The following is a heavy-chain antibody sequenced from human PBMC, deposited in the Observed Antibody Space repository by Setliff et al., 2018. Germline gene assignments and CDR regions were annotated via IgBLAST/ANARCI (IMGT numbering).Heavy chain of an antibody. Sequence: PGGSLRLSCTTSGFTFSNYGMHWVRQAPGKGLEWVALIWNDGSSKFYGDSVKGRFTISRDNSKNTLYLQMDSLRAKDTAVYYCARNWVTAQHYYYGMDVWGQGTTVTVSS. CDR3: ARNWVTAQHYYYGMDV. V-gene: IGHV3-33*01. J-gene: IGHJ6*02. CDR1: GFTFSNYG. CDR2: IWNDGSSK. D-gene: IGHD2-21*02.